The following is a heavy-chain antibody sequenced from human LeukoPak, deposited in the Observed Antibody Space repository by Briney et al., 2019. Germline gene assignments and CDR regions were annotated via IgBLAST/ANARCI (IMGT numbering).Heavy chain of an antibody. J-gene: IGHJ4*02. V-gene: IGHV3-11*06. CDR1: GFIFSDYY. Sequence: WGSLRLSCPASGFIFSDYYMSWIRQAPGKGLEWVSYISSSSSYINYADSVKGRFTISRDNAKNSLYLQMNSLRAEDTAVYYCARVSCGDSGYFDYWGQGTLVTVSS. D-gene: IGHD4-17*01. CDR2: ISSSSSYI. CDR3: ARVSCGDSGYFDY.